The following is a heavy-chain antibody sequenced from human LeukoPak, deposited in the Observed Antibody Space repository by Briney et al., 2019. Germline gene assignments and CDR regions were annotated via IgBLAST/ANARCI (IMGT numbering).Heavy chain of an antibody. V-gene: IGHV4-59*06. J-gene: IGHJ6*03. CDR3: AAARKDIVVVPAAVNYYYYMDV. D-gene: IGHD2-2*01. CDR2: IYYSGST. Sequence: KPSETLSLTCTVSGGSISFYYWTWIRQPPGKGLEWIGYIYYSGSTYYNPSLKSRVTISVDTSKNQFSLKLSSVTAADTAVYYCAAARKDIVVVPAAVNYYYYMDVWGKGTTVTVSS. CDR1: GGSISFYY.